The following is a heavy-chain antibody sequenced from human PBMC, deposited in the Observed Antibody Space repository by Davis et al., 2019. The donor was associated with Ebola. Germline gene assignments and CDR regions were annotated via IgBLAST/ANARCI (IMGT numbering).Heavy chain of an antibody. CDR3: AKGIRVRGIILFDY. J-gene: IGHJ4*02. D-gene: IGHD3-10*01. CDR2: IIDRPSDT. CDR1: GFLFSSCA. V-gene: IGHV3-23*01. Sequence: GSLRLSCAASGFLFSSCAMAWVRQAPGKGLEWVSTIIDRPSDTFYANSVKGRFTISRDNSKDTVYLQMNSLRAEDTALYYCAKGIRVRGIILFDYWGQGSLVTVSS.